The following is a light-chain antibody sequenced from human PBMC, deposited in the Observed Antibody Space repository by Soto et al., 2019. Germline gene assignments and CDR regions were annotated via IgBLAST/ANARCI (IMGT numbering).Light chain of an antibody. CDR2: NAS. CDR1: QTISTY. Sequence: DIQLTQYPSSLSGSVGDTVTSTCRASQTISTYVLWYHQKPGRAPNLLIYNASTLHSGVPSKFSGSGSGTDFTLTISGLQPEDFATYHCQQTYSDISFGGGTKVDIK. J-gene: IGKJ4*01. V-gene: IGKV1-39*01. CDR3: QQTYSDIS.